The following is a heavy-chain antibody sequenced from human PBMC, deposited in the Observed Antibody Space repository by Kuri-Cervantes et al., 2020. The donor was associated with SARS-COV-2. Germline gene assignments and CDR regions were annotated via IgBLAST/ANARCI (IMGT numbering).Heavy chain of an antibody. D-gene: IGHD1-14*01. CDR1: GFTFSSYA. J-gene: IGHJ4*02. V-gene: IGHV3-23*01. Sequence: GESLKISCAASGFTFSSYAMSCVRQAPGKGVEWVSGISGSGGSRYYADSVKGRFTLSRDNSKNTLYLQMNSLGAEDTAVYYCAKGYSPDYWGQGTLVTVSS. CDR2: ISGSGGSR. CDR3: AKGYSPDY.